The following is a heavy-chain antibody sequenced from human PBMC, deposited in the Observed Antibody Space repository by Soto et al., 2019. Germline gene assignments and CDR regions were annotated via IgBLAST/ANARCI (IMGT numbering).Heavy chain of an antibody. V-gene: IGHV1-69*02. CDR1: GGTFSSYT. CDR2: IIPILGIA. Sequence: SVKVSCKASGGTFSSYTISWVRQAPGQGLDWMGRIIPILGIANYAQKFQGRVTITADKSTSTAYMELSSLRSEDTAVYYCARQGNSSSWFPGAADNFDYWGQGTLVTVSS. CDR3: ARQGNSSSWFPGAADNFDY. J-gene: IGHJ4*02. D-gene: IGHD6-13*01.